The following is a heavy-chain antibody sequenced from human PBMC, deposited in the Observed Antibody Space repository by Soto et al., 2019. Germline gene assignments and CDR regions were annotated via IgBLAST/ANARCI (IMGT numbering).Heavy chain of an antibody. J-gene: IGHJ4*02. V-gene: IGHV1-3*01. Sequence: GASVKVSCKASGYTFTSYAMHWVRQAPGQRLEWMGWINAGNGNTKYSQKFQGRVTITRDTSASTAYMELSSLKSEDTAVYYCARFDYYDSSGYLDFGPKWGQGTLVTVSS. CDR2: INAGNGNT. CDR3: ARFDYYDSSGYLDFGPK. CDR1: GYTFTSYA. D-gene: IGHD3-22*01.